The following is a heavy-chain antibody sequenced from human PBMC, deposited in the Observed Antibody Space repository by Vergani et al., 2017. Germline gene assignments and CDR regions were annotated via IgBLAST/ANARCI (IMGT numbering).Heavy chain of an antibody. CDR1: GFTFSSFW. CDR3: TRLAGTLN. CDR2: INSDGSTT. D-gene: IGHD6-19*01. V-gene: IGHV3-74*01. Sequence: EVQLVESGGGLAQPGGSLRLSCAASGFTFSSFWMHWVRQAPGKGLVWVSRINSDGSTTSYADSVKGRFTISRDNAKNTLYLQMNSLRVEDTAIYYCTRLAGTLNWGQGTLVTVSS. J-gene: IGHJ4*02.